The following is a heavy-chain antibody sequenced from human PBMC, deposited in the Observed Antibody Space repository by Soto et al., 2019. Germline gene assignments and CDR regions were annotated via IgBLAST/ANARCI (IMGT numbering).Heavy chain of an antibody. D-gene: IGHD3-3*01. CDR1: GFTFDDYA. J-gene: IGHJ6*03. CDR3: AKDNTNDFWSGYQYYYYYYYMDV. Sequence: EVQLVESGGGLVQPGRSLRLSCAASGFTFDDYAMHWVRQAPGKGLEWVSGISWNSGSIGYADSVKGRFTISRDNAKNSLYLQMNSLRAEDTALYYCAKDNTNDFWSGYQYYYYYYYMDVWGKGTTVTVSS. V-gene: IGHV3-9*01. CDR2: ISWNSGSI.